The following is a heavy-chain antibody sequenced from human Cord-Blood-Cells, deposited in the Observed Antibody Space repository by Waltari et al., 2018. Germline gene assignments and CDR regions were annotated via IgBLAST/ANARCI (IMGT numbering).Heavy chain of an antibody. Sequence: QVQLQQWGAGLLKPSETLSLTCAVYGGSFSGYYWSWIRQPPGKGLEWSGEINHSGSTNYNPSLKSRVTISVDTSKNQFSLKLSSVTAADTAVYYCARAYCSGGSCYSVGSDYYYGMDVWGQGTTVTVSS. V-gene: IGHV4-34*01. D-gene: IGHD2-15*01. J-gene: IGHJ6*02. CDR1: GGSFSGYY. CDR2: INHSGST. CDR3: ARAYCSGGSCYSVGSDYYYGMDV.